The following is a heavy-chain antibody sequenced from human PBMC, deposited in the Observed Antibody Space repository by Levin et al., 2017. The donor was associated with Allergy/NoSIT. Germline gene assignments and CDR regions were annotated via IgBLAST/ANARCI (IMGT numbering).Heavy chain of an antibody. J-gene: IGHJ6*02. Sequence: SETLSLTCTVSGGSISSGGHFWSWIRQHPGKGLEWIGYIYYTGTTYYNPSLKSRVIISVDTSKNQFSLKLSSVTAADTAVYYCATSTLKSSSSRNFYYYAMDVWGQGTTVTVS. CDR3: ATSTLKSSSSRNFYYYAMDV. D-gene: IGHD6-13*01. V-gene: IGHV4-31*03. CDR1: GGSISSGGHF. CDR2: IYYTGTT.